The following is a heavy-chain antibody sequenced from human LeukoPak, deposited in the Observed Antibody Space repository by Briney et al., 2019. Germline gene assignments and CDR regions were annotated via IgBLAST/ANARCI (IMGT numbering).Heavy chain of an antibody. CDR1: GGSISSYY. V-gene: IGHV4-59*01. CDR2: INYSGST. J-gene: IGHJ6*03. Sequence: SETLSLTCTVSGGSISSYYWSWIRQPPGKGLEWVGYINYSGSTNYNPSLKSRVTISVDTFKNQFSLKLSSVTAADTAVYYCARGTRGDYVYHRGNFRRMVYYYYMDVWGKGTTVTVSS. D-gene: IGHD4-17*01. CDR3: ARGTRGDYVYHRGNFRRMVYYYYMDV.